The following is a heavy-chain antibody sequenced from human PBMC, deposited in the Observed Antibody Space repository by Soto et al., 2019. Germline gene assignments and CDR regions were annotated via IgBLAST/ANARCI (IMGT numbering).Heavy chain of an antibody. J-gene: IGHJ4*02. CDR3: ASQYYYDSSGFPYYFDY. Sequence: QVQLVQSGAEVKKPGSSVKVSCKASGGTFSSYAISWVRQAPGQGLEWMGGIIPIFGTANYAQKFQGRVTITADESTSTAYMELISLRSEDTAVYYCASQYYYDSSGFPYYFDYWGQGTLVTVSS. CDR2: IIPIFGTA. D-gene: IGHD3-22*01. CDR1: GGTFSSYA. V-gene: IGHV1-69*12.